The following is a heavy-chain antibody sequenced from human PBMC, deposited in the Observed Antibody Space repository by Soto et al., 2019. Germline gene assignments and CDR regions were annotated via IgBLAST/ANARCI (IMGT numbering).Heavy chain of an antibody. Sequence: GGSLRLSCAASGFTFSSYGMHWVRQAPGKGLEWVAVISYDGSNKYYADSVKGRFTISRDNSKNTLYLQMNSLRAEDTAVYYCAKLKAVAGTRYSSDYWGQGTLVTVSS. V-gene: IGHV3-30*18. CDR3: AKLKAVAGTRYSSDY. CDR1: GFTFSSYG. J-gene: IGHJ4*02. CDR2: ISYDGSNK. D-gene: IGHD6-19*01.